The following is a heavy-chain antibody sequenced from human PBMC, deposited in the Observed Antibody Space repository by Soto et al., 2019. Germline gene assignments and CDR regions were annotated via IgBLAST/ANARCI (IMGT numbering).Heavy chain of an antibody. CDR2: IYYSGST. Sequence: SETLSLTSTVSGGSISSSGDYWGWIRQPPGKGLEWIGSIYYSGSTYYNPSLKSRVTISVDTSKNQFSLKLSSVTAADTAVYYCARPARYSSPSGFGYWGQGTLVTVSS. V-gene: IGHV4-39*01. CDR1: GGSISSSGDY. CDR3: ARPARYSSPSGFGY. J-gene: IGHJ4*02. D-gene: IGHD6-19*01.